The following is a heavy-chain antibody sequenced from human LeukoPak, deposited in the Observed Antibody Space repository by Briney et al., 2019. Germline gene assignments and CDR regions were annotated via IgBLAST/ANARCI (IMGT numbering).Heavy chain of an antibody. Sequence: SETLSLTCAVSGYSISSGYYWGWIRQPPGKGLEWIGSIYHNGSTYYNPSLKSRVTISVDTSKNQFSLKLSSVTAADTAVYYCARGRLVPDVWGQGTTVTVSS. V-gene: IGHV4-38-2*01. CDR1: GYSISSGYY. CDR3: ARGRLVPDV. J-gene: IGHJ6*02. D-gene: IGHD6-19*01. CDR2: IYHNGST.